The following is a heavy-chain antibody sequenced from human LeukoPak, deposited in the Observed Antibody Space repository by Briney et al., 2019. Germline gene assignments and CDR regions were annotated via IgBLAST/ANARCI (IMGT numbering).Heavy chain of an antibody. CDR3: TRYNNDHFDY. CDR1: GLAFRNHW. Sequence: GGSLRLSCVASGLAFRNHWMSWVRQAPGKGLEWVANIHPDGVSAKNYVDSVKGRFTISRDNSKNTMSVQMDDLRAEDTAVYYCTRYNNDHFDYWGQGTLVTVSS. D-gene: IGHD1-14*01. CDR2: IHPDGVSAK. J-gene: IGHJ4*02. V-gene: IGHV3-7*01.